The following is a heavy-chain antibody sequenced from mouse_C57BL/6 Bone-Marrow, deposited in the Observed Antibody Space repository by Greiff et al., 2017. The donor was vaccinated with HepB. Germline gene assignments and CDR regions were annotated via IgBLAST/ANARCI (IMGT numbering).Heavy chain of an antibody. V-gene: IGHV1-69*01. Sequence: QVQLQQPGAELVMPGASVKLSCKASGYTFTSYWMHWVKQRPGQGLEWIGEIDPSDSYSNYEQKFTGKSTLTVDKYSSTAYMQLTSLTSEDAAVYYCARSKTGTLFAYWGQGTLVTVSA. CDR3: ARSKTGTLFAY. J-gene: IGHJ3*01. CDR1: GYTFTSYW. CDR2: IDPSDSYS. D-gene: IGHD4-1*01.